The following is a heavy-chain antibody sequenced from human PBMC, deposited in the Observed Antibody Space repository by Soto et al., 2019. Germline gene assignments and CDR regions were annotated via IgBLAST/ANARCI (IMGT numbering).Heavy chain of an antibody. V-gene: IGHV1-18*04. J-gene: IGHJ3*02. CDR2: ISAYNGNT. D-gene: IGHD3-22*01. Sequence: ASVKVSCTASGYTFTSYGISWVRQAPGQGLEWMGWISAYNGNTNYAQKLQGRVTMTTDTSTSTAYMELRSLRSDDTAVYYCARVLGSSGYRKKDAFDIWGQGTRVTDS. CDR1: GYTFTSYG. CDR3: ARVLGSSGYRKKDAFDI.